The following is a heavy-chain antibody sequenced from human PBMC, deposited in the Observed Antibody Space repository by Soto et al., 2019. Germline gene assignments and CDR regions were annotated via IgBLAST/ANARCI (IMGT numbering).Heavy chain of an antibody. CDR1: GFTFSNAW. CDR3: TTTSRDFSSTSCYAGTNYYYYGMDV. V-gene: IGHV3-15*07. J-gene: IGHJ6*02. CDR2: IKSKTDGGTT. Sequence: PGGSLRLSCAASGFTFSNAWMNWVRQAPGKGLEWVGRIKSKTDGGTTDYAAPVKDRFTISRDDSKNTLYLQMNSLKTEDTAVYYCTTTSRDFSSTSCYAGTNYYYYGMDVWGQGTTVTVSS. D-gene: IGHD2-2*01.